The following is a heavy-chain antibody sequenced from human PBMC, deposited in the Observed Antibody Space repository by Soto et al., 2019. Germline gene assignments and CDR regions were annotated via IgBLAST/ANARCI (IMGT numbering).Heavy chain of an antibody. CDR2: IGTAGDT. CDR1: GFTFSSYD. CDR3: ARFARAAAAMDV. D-gene: IGHD6-13*01. Sequence: AGGSLRLSCAASGFTFSSYDMHWVRQATGKGLEWVSAIGTAGDTYYPGSVKGRFTISRENAKNSLYLQMNSLGAGDTAVYYCARFARAAAAMDVWGKGTTVTVSS. V-gene: IGHV3-13*01. J-gene: IGHJ6*04.